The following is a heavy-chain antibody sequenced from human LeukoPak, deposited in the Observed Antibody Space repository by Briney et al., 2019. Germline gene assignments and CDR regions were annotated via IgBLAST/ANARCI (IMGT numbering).Heavy chain of an antibody. Sequence: GVSLRLSCAASGFTVSSDYMTWVRQAPGKGLEWVSVIYSGGSTYYADSVKGRFTISRDNSKNTLYLQMNSLRAEDTAVYYCARSPRDGYNYKYYFDYWGQGTLVTVSS. CDR2: IYSGGST. D-gene: IGHD5-24*01. CDR1: GFTVSSDY. CDR3: ARSPRDGYNYKYYFDY. J-gene: IGHJ4*02. V-gene: IGHV3-53*01.